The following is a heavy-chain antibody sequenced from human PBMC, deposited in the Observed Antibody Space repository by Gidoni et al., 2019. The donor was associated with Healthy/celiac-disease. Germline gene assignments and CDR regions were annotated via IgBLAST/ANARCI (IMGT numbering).Heavy chain of an antibody. Sequence: QVQLQESGPGLVKPSETLSLTCTVSGGSISSYYWSWIRQAAGKGLEWIGRIYTSGSTNYNPSLKSRVTMSVDTSKNQFSLKLSSVTAADTAVYYCARDLGYYDYIWGSYRPRADGMDVWGKGTTVTVSS. J-gene: IGHJ6*04. D-gene: IGHD3-16*02. V-gene: IGHV4-4*07. CDR2: IYTSGST. CDR3: ARDLGYYDYIWGSYRPRADGMDV. CDR1: GGSISSYY.